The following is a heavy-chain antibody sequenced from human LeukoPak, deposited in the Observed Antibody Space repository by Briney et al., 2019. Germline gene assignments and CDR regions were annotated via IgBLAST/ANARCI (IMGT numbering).Heavy chain of an antibody. Sequence: SETLSLTCAVYGGSFSGYYWSWIRQPPGKGLEWIGEINHSGSTNYNPSLKSRVTISVDTSKNQFSLKLSSVTAADTAVYYCAGWVGGPSGSYYYGMDVWGQGTTVTVSS. D-gene: IGHD1-26*01. CDR2: INHSGST. CDR3: AGWVGGPSGSYYYGMDV. CDR1: GGSFSGYY. V-gene: IGHV4-34*01. J-gene: IGHJ6*02.